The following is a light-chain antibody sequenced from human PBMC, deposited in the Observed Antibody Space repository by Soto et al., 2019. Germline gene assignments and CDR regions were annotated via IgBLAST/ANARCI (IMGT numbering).Light chain of an antibody. J-gene: IGKJ4*01. CDR3: QQRNNWLT. Sequence: EIVLTQSPATLSLSPGERATLSCRASQSVSSYLAWYQQKPGQAPRLLIYDASNRATGIPARFSGSGSGTDFTLTINSLEPEDFAAYYCQQRNNWLTFGGGTKVDIK. V-gene: IGKV3-11*01. CDR2: DAS. CDR1: QSVSSY.